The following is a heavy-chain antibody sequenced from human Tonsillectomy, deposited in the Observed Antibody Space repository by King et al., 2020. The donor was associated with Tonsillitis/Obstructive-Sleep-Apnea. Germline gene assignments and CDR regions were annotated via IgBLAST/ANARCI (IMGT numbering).Heavy chain of an antibody. V-gene: IGHV3-43*02. D-gene: IGHD4-23*01. CDR3: AKDGDDYGGIRFDY. J-gene: IGHJ4*02. Sequence: VQLVESGGGVVQPGGSLRLSCAASGFSFDDYAMHWVRQAPRKGLEWVSLISGDGISTYYAESVKGRFTISRDNSKNSLYLQMNSLRTEDTALYYCAKDGDDYGGIRFDYWGQGTHATVSS. CDR1: GFSFDDYA. CDR2: ISGDGIST.